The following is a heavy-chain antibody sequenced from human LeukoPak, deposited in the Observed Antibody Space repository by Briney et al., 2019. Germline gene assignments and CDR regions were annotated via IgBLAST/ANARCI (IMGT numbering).Heavy chain of an antibody. D-gene: IGHD2-21*02. Sequence: GGSLRLSGAASGFPLSANWMHWVRQAPGKGLVWVSRIKSDGTITNYADSVKGRFTISKDNAKNTLFLQMNSLRAEDTAVYYCARTDYFDQWGQGTLVTVSS. V-gene: IGHV3-74*01. CDR1: GFPLSANW. CDR3: ARTDYFDQ. CDR2: IKSDGTIT. J-gene: IGHJ4*02.